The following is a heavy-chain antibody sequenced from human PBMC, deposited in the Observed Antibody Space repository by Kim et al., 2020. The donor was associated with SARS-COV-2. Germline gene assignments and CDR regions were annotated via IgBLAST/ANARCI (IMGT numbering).Heavy chain of an antibody. D-gene: IGHD3-22*01. CDR1: GFTFDDYG. Sequence: GGSLILSCAASGFTFDDYGMSWVRQAPGKGLEWVSGINWNGGSTGYADSVKGRFTISRDNAKNSLYLQMNSLRAEDTALYYCARGMGYYDSSGYYYSRGPFDYWGQGTLVTVSS. CDR3: ARGMGYYDSSGYYYSRGPFDY. V-gene: IGHV3-20*04. J-gene: IGHJ4*02. CDR2: INWNGGST.